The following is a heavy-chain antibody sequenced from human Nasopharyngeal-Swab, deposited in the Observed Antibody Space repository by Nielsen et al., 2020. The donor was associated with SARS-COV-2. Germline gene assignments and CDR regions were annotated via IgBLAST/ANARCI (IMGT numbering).Heavy chain of an antibody. V-gene: IGHV4-38-2*02. D-gene: IGHD5-18*01. CDR1: GYSISSGHY. CDR2: IYHGGST. CDR3: ARELSNTPKYNWFDP. Sequence: SETLSLTCTVSGYSISSGHYWAWIRQPPGKGLEWIGSIYHGGSTYYTPPLESRVTISVDTSNNHFSLKLTSVTAADTAVYYCARELSNTPKYNWFDPWGQGTLVTVSS. J-gene: IGHJ5*02.